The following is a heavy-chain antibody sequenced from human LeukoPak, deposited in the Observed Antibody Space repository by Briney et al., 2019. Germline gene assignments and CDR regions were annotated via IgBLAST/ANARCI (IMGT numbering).Heavy chain of an antibody. CDR3: AKRIIGTAPFHYGMDV. CDR1: GFTFSSYA. CDR2: ISSSGGSGGST. V-gene: IGHV3-23*01. J-gene: IGHJ6*02. D-gene: IGHD1-7*01. Sequence: GGSLRLSCAASGFTFSSYAMSWVRQAPGKGLEWVSAISSSGGSGGSTYYADSVKGRFTISRDNSKNTMYLQMNSLRTEDTALYYCAKRIIGTAPFHYGMDVWGQGTTVSVS.